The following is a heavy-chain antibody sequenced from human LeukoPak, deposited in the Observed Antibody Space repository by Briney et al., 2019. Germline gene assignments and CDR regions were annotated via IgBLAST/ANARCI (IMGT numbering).Heavy chain of an antibody. CDR1: GYTFTSYG. J-gene: IGHJ4*02. CDR2: ISAYNGNT. D-gene: IGHD2-21*02. Sequence: ASVKVSCKASGYTFTSYGISWVRQAPGQGLEWMGWISAYNGNTNYAQKLQGRVTMTTDTSTSTAYMELRSLRSDDTAVYYCARDHPPYCGGDCYYDYWGQGTLVTVSS. CDR3: ARDHPPYCGGDCYYDY. V-gene: IGHV1-18*01.